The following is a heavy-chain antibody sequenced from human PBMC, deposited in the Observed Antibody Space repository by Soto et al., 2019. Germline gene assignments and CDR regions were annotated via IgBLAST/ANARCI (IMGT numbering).Heavy chain of an antibody. CDR3: ARGLESSSSWFWDYYYGMDV. CDR2: INHSGST. V-gene: IGHV4-34*01. D-gene: IGHD6-13*01. CDR1: GGSFSGYY. J-gene: IGHJ6*02. Sequence: SETLSLTCAVYGGSFSGYYWSWIRQPPGKGLEWIGEINHSGSTNYNPSLKSRVTISVDTSKNQFSLKLSSVTAADTAVYYCARGLESSSSWFWDYYYGMDVWGQGTTVTVSS.